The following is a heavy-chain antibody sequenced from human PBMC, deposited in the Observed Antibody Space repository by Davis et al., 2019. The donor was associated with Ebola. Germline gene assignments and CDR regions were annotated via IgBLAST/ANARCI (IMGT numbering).Heavy chain of an antibody. Sequence: SVKVSCKASGGTFSSYAISWVRQAPGQGLEWMGGIIPIFGTANYAQKFQGRVTMTRDTSTSTVYMELSSLRSEDTAVYYCAREAMITFGGVIDSYFDYWGQGTLVTVSS. CDR1: GGTFSSYA. J-gene: IGHJ4*02. V-gene: IGHV1-69*05. D-gene: IGHD3-16*02. CDR3: AREAMITFGGVIDSYFDY. CDR2: IIPIFGTA.